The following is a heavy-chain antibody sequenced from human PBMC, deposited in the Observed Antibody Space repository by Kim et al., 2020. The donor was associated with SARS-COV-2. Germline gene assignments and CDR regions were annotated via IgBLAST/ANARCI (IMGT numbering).Heavy chain of an antibody. Sequence: SETLSLTCTVSGGSISSGSYYWSWLRQPAGKGLEWIGRIYTSGSANYHPSLKSRVTISVDTSKNQFSLKLSSVAAADTAVYYCARDTILYVMDVWGQGTTVTVSS. CDR2: IYTSGSA. CDR3: ARDTILYVMDV. J-gene: IGHJ6*02. CDR1: GGSISSGSYY. V-gene: IGHV4-61*02.